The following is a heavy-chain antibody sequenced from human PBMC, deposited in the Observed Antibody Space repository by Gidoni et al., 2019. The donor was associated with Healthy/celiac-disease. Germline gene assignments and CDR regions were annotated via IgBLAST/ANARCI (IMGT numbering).Heavy chain of an antibody. D-gene: IGHD5-12*01. CDR3: ANSGYDTYYYYYGMDV. CDR2: ISGSGGST. V-gene: IGHV3-23*01. CDR1: GFTFSSYA. J-gene: IGHJ6*02. Sequence: EVQLLESGGGLVQSGGSLRLSCAASGFTFSSYAMSWVRQAPGKGLEWVSAISGSGGSTYYADSVKGRFTISRDNSKNTLYLQMNSLRAEDTAVYYCANSGYDTYYYYYGMDVWGQGTTVTVSS.